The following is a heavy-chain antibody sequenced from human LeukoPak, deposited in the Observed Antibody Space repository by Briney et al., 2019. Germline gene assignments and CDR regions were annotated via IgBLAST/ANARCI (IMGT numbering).Heavy chain of an antibody. J-gene: IGHJ4*02. D-gene: IGHD6-13*01. CDR2: ISYDGGNK. Sequence: GGSLRLSCAASGFTFSNYAMHWVRQAPGKGLEWVAVISYDGGNKYYADSVKGRFTISRDNSKNTLFLQMNSLRADDSAIYYCVQSTAWYRSSWYLMYWGQGILVTVSS. CDR1: GFTFSNYA. CDR3: VQSTAWYRSSWYLMY. V-gene: IGHV3-30-3*01.